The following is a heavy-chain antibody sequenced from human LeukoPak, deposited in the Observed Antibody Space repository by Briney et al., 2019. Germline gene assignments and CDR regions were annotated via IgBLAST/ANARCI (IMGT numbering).Heavy chain of an antibody. Sequence: ASVKVSCKASGYTFTSYYMHWVRQAPGQGLEWMGIINPSGGSTSYAQKFQGRVTMTTDTSTSTAYMELRSLRSDDTAVYYCAREVGATLNWGQGTLVTVSS. J-gene: IGHJ4*02. V-gene: IGHV1-46*01. CDR3: AREVGATLN. CDR1: GYTFTSYY. CDR2: INPSGGST. D-gene: IGHD1-26*01.